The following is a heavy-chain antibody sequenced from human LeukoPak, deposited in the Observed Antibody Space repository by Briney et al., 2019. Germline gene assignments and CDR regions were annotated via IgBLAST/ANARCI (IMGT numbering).Heavy chain of an antibody. CDR3: AKDLTYYDFWSGYLTYYFDY. CDR1: GFSFSRYR. J-gene: IGHJ4*02. Sequence: GGSLRLSCAASGFSFSRYRMNWVRQAPGKGLEWVAVISYDGSNKYYADSVKGRFTISRDNSKNTLYLQMNSLRAEDTAVYYCAKDLTYYDFWSGYLTYYFDYWGQGTLVTVSS. CDR2: ISYDGSNK. D-gene: IGHD3-3*01. V-gene: IGHV3-30*18.